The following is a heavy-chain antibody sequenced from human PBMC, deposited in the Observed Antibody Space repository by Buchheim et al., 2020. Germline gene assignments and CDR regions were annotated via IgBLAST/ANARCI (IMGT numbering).Heavy chain of an antibody. CDR3: AREGGYSYGWGY. Sequence: QVQLVESGGGVVQPGRSLRLSCAASGFTFISYGMHWVRQAPGKGLEWVAVIWYDGSNKYYADSVKGRFTISRDNSKNTLYLQMNSLRAEDTAVYYCAREGGYSYGWGYGGQGTL. D-gene: IGHD5-18*01. CDR1: GFTFISYG. CDR2: IWYDGSNK. J-gene: IGHJ4*02. V-gene: IGHV3-33*01.